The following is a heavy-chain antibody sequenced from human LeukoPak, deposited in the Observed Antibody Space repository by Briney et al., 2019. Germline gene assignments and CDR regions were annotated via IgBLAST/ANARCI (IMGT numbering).Heavy chain of an antibody. CDR3: ARVPRPTGAAAGTYYFDY. CDR1: GGSISSHY. V-gene: IGHV4-59*11. Sequence: PSETLSLTCTVSGGSISSHYWSWIRQPPGKGLEWIGGIYYTGSTYYNPSLKSRVTISVDTSKNQFSLKLSSVTAADTAVYYCARVPRPTGAAAGTYYFDYWGQGTLVTVSS. CDR2: IYYTGST. J-gene: IGHJ4*02. D-gene: IGHD6-13*01.